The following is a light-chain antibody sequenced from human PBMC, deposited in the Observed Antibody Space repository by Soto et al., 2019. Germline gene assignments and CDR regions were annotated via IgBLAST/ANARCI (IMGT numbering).Light chain of an antibody. CDR3: SSYTYTNTPV. Sequence: QSALTQPASVSGSLGQSITISCTGTSGDVGGYNYVSWYQRHPGTAPKLLIYEVRHRPSGVPNRFSGSKSGSTASLTISGLQADDEADYFCSSYTYTNTPVFGSGTKVTVL. J-gene: IGLJ1*01. V-gene: IGLV2-14*01. CDR2: EVR. CDR1: SGDVGGYNY.